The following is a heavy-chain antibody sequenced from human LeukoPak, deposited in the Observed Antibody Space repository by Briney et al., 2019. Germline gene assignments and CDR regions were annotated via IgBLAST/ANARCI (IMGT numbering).Heavy chain of an antibody. Sequence: ASVKVSRKASGYTFTSYDINWVRQATGQGLEWMGWMNPNSGNTGYAQKFQGRVTMTRNTSISTAYMELSSLRSDDTAVYYCARTIWFGDGRYYMDVWGKGTTVTISS. CDR3: ARTIWFGDGRYYMDV. D-gene: IGHD3-10*01. CDR1: GYTFTSYD. J-gene: IGHJ6*03. CDR2: MNPNSGNT. V-gene: IGHV1-8*01.